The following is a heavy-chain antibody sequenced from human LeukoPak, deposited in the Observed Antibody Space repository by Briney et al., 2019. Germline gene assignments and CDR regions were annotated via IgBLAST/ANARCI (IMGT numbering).Heavy chain of an antibody. CDR2: ISAYNGNT. J-gene: IGHJ5*02. V-gene: IGHV1-18*04. CDR1: GYTFTGYY. Sequence: ASVKVSCKASGYTFTGYYMHWVRQAPGQGLEWMGWISAYNGNTNYAQKLQGRVTMTTDTSTSTAYMELRSLRSDDTAVYYCARGPVGAVAWWFDPWGQGTLVTVSS. CDR3: ARGPVGAVAWWFDP. D-gene: IGHD6-19*01.